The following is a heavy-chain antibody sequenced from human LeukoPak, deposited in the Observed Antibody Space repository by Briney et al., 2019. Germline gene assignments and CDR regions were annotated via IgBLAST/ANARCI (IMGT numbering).Heavy chain of an antibody. CDR2: IYHSGTT. CDR1: GAFIRGGGVY. V-gene: IGHV4-30-2*02. CDR3: ARWYRLGFDY. J-gene: IGHJ4*02. Sequence: SETLSLTCTVSGAFIRGGGVYWSWIRQPPGKGLEWIGYIYHSGTTYYSPSLKSRVTISIDTSKNQFSLKLRSVTAADTAVYFCARWYRLGFDYWGQGTLVTVSS. D-gene: IGHD2-15*01.